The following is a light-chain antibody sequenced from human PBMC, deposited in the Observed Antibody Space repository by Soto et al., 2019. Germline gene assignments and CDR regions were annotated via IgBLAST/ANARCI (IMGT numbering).Light chain of an antibody. Sequence: EIVLTQSPGTLSLSPGERATLSCRASQSVSSSSLGWFQQKPGQAPRLLIYGASCRDTGIPDRFSGSGSGTDFTLTISRLEPEDFAVYYCQQYGSSPYTFGQGTKLEIK. V-gene: IGKV3-20*01. CDR1: QSVSSSS. J-gene: IGKJ2*01. CDR3: QQYGSSPYT. CDR2: GAS.